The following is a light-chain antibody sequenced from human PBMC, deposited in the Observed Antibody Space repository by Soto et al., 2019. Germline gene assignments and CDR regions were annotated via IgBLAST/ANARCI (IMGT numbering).Light chain of an antibody. CDR2: DVS. V-gene: IGLV2-14*01. CDR1: SSDVGGYNY. J-gene: IGLJ1*01. Sequence: QSALTQPASVSGSPGQSITISCTGTSSDVGGYNYVSWYQQHPGKAPKLMIYDVSNRPSGVSNRFSGSKSGNTASLTISGLQAEDEADYYCSSYTRSSTRYVFGTGTKVTV. CDR3: SSYTRSSTRYV.